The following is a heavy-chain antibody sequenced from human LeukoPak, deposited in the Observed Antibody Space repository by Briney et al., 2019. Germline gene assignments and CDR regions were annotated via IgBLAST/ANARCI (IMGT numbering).Heavy chain of an antibody. J-gene: IGHJ4*02. CDR2: IYYSGST. D-gene: IGHD4-23*01. Sequence: PSETLSLTCTVSGGSISSGNYYWSWSRQPPGNGLEWIGYIYYSGSTYYNPSLKSRVIISVDTSKSQFSLKLTSVTAADTAVYYCATLTTVVTAYYFDHWGQGTLVTVSS. CDR3: ATLTTVVTAYYFDH. V-gene: IGHV4-30-4*01. CDR1: GGSISSGNYY.